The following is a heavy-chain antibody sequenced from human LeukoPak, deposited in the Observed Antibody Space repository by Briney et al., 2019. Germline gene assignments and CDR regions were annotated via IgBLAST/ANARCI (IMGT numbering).Heavy chain of an antibody. CDR2: IYAYNGNT. V-gene: IGHV1-18*01. D-gene: IGHD3-10*01. J-gene: IGHJ6*03. CDR3: ARDPKLISGVINYYYMDV. Sequence: ASVKVSRKTSGYTFTSYGISWVRPAPGQGLEWMGWIYAYNGNTHHAQNIERRVTMTTDPFTTTDYMELRSLRYDDTAVYYCARDPKLISGVINYYYMDVWGEGTTVTVSS. CDR1: GYTFTSYG.